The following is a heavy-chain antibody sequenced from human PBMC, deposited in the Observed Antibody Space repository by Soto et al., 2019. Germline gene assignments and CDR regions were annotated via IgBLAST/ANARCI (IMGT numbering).Heavy chain of an antibody. Sequence: EVQLLESGGGLVQPGGSLRLSCAASGFTFSSYAMSWVRQAPGKGLEWVSVISGSGGSTYYADSVKGRFTISRDNSKNTLYLQMNSLRAEDTAVYYCAKGGTVVLAATQQWGQGTLVTVSS. J-gene: IGHJ4*02. V-gene: IGHV3-23*01. D-gene: IGHD2-15*01. CDR2: ISGSGGST. CDR1: GFTFSSYA. CDR3: AKGGTVVLAATQQ.